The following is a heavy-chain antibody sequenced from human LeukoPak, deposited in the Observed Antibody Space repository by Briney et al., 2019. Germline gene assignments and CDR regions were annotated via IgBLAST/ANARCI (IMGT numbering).Heavy chain of an antibody. CDR3: ARGWVTTSPFWD. J-gene: IGHJ4*02. CDR2: IYSGGST. Sequence: GGSLRLSCAASGFTVSSNYMSWVRQAPGKGLEWVSVIYSGGSTYYADSVKGRFTISRDNSKNTLYLQMNSLRAEDTAVYYCARGWVTTSPFWDWGQGTLVTVSS. V-gene: IGHV3-53*01. CDR1: GFTVSSNY. D-gene: IGHD4-17*01.